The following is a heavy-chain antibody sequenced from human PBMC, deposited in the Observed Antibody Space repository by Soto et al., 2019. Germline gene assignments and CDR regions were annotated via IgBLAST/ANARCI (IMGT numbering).Heavy chain of an antibody. D-gene: IGHD3-10*01. CDR2: ISGSGSKT. CDR1: GFTLRSYA. J-gene: IGHJ6*02. Sequence: VGSRRLSCEASGFTLRSYAMSWVRQAPGKGLEWVSAISGSGSKTYYADSVKGRFTISRDNSENTVYLQLNSVRVEDTAVYYCAREVVLGGTNYYYYGLGVWGQGTTVTVSS. CDR3: AREVVLGGTNYYYYGLGV. V-gene: IGHV3-23*01.